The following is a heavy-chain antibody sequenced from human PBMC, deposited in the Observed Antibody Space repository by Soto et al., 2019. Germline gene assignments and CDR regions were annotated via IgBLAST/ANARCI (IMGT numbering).Heavy chain of an antibody. CDR1: GFTFSSYA. J-gene: IGHJ4*02. Sequence: EVQLLESGGGLVQPGGSLRLSCAASGFTFSSYAMRWVRQAPGKGLEWVSAISGSGDSTYYADSVKGRFTISRDNSKNAVYLQMNSLRGEDTAVYYGARRGSGSSYDYWGQGTLVTVSS. V-gene: IGHV3-23*01. D-gene: IGHD1-26*01. CDR3: ARRGSGSSYDY. CDR2: ISGSGDST.